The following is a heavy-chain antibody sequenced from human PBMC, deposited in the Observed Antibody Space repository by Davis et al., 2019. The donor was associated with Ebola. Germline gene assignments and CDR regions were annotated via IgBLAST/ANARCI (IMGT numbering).Heavy chain of an antibody. D-gene: IGHD4-17*01. CDR1: GFTSITYA. CDR3: AKAFFTTDPWFDY. V-gene: IGHV3-23*01. Sequence: GGPLRPSFPPPGFTSITYAMSWVRRAPGKGLDWVPMITAIGGATYYADSVKGRFTITRDNTKNTMYLQMNSLGAEETAVYYCAKAFFTTDPWFDYWGQGILVTVSS. CDR2: ITAIGGAT. J-gene: IGHJ4*02.